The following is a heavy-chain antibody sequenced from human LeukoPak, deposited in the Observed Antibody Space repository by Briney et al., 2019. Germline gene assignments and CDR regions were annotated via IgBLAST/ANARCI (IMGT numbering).Heavy chain of an antibody. J-gene: IGHJ3*02. CDR3: ARDPGSRRWYWNGAFDI. D-gene: IGHD6-13*01. CDR1: GFTFNSYA. Sequence: GGSLRLSCAASGFTFNSYAMHWVRQAPGKGLEWVAVISYDGSNKYYADSVKGRFTISRDNSKNTLYLQMNSLRAEDTAVYYCARDPGSRRWYWNGAFDIWGQGTMVTVSS. CDR2: ISYDGSNK. V-gene: IGHV3-30*04.